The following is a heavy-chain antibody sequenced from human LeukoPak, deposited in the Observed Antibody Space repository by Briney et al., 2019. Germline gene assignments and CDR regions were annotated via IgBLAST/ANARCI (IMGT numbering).Heavy chain of an antibody. CDR3: ARGSRDGYNYVVIPRYYFDY. J-gene: IGHJ4*02. CDR1: GGSINSGSYY. Sequence: SETLSLTCTVSGGSINSGSYYYHWIRQPAGKGLEWIGRIYTSGSTIYNPSLKSRVTISVGTSKNQVSLKLSSVTAADTAVYYCARGSRDGYNYVVIPRYYFDYWGQGTLVTVSS. V-gene: IGHV4-61*02. D-gene: IGHD5-24*01. CDR2: IYTSGST.